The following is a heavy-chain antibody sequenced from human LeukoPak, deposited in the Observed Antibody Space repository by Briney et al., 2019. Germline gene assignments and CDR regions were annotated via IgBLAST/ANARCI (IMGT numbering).Heavy chain of an antibody. CDR3: TRVTIHGNSNS. J-gene: IGHJ4*02. V-gene: IGHV4-34*01. CDR2: INHSGST. D-gene: IGHD5-24*01. CDR1: GGSFSGYY. Sequence: SETLSLTCDVYGGSFSGYYWSWIRQPPGKGLEWIGEINHSGSTNYNPSLKSRVTISVDTSKNQFSLKLSSVTAADTAVYYGTRVTIHGNSNSWGQGTLVTVSS.